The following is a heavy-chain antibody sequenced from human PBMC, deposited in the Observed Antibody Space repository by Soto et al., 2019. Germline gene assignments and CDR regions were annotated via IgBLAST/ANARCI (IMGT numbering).Heavy chain of an antibody. CDR1: GGSITTGGSY. Sequence: QVQLQESGPGLVKPSQTLSLTCTVSGGSITTGGSYWSWIRQHPGKGLAWIGNIYHSGNTYYNPSLKSRLTISVDTSKNHFSLMVDSVTAADPAVYYCARARFQVLYGKPYFDSWGQGTLVTVSS. CDR2: IYHSGNT. D-gene: IGHD2-2*02. V-gene: IGHV4-31*03. CDR3: ARARFQVLYGKPYFDS. J-gene: IGHJ4*02.